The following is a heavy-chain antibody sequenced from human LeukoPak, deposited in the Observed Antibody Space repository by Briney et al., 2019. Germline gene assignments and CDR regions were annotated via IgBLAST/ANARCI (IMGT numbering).Heavy chain of an antibody. CDR1: GFTFSNYA. J-gene: IGHJ4*02. V-gene: IGHV3-23*01. CDR3: ARVIGNNWGSGYVPGDDY. Sequence: GGSLRLSCAASGFTFSNYAMTWVRQAPGKGLEWVSSISGSDSNTYYTHSVKGRFTISRDNSKSTLYLQMNSLRVEDTAVYYCARVIGNNWGSGYVPGDDYWGQGTLVTVSS. CDR2: ISGSDSNT. D-gene: IGHD7-27*01.